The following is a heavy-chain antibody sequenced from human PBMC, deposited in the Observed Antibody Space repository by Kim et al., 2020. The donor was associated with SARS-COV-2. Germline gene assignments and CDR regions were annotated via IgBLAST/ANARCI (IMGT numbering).Heavy chain of an antibody. CDR2: IWYNGINK. D-gene: IGHD1-26*01. CDR1: GFTFSSYG. Sequence: GGSLRRSCTASGFTFSSYGMHWVRQAPGMGLEWVAIIWYNGINKYYADSVKGRFTISRDNSKNTLYLQMNSLRAEDTAMYYCARDRGSSNYFDYWGQGTL. V-gene: IGHV3-33*01. J-gene: IGHJ4*02. CDR3: ARDRGSSNYFDY.